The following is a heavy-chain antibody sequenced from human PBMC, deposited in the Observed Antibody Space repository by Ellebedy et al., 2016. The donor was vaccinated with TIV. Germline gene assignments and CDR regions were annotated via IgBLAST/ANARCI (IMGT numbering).Heavy chain of an antibody. CDR2: ISNGGDTT. D-gene: IGHD6-13*01. CDR1: GFTFSCCA. Sequence: GESLKISCAASGFTFSCCAMSWVRQAPGKGLEWVSVISNGGDTTYADSVKGRFTISRDNSKNTLYLQMNSLRADDTAIYYCAKLGGVLSWYADYWGLGTLVTVSS. CDR3: AKLGGVLSWYADY. V-gene: IGHV3-23*01. J-gene: IGHJ4*02.